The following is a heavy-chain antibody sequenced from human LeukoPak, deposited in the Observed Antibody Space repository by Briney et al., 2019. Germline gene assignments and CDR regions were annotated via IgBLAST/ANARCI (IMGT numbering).Heavy chain of an antibody. CDR3: ARDGSTRPGNPFLDY. CDR2: ISSGDITI. J-gene: IGHJ4*02. Sequence: GGSLRLSCAASGFTFSTYEMNWVRQAPGKGLEWVSYISSGDITIYYADSVKGRFTISRDNAKNSLYLQMNSLRVEDTAVYYCARDGSTRPGNPFLDYWGQGTLVTVSS. V-gene: IGHV3-48*03. CDR1: GFTFSTYE. D-gene: IGHD5/OR15-5a*01.